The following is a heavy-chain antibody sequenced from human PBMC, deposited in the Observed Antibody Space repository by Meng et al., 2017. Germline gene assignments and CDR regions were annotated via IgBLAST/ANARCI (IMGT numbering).Heavy chain of an antibody. CDR3: ARDSFRTTMIVVVITGPDY. CDR1: GFTFSSYA. Sequence: LSLTCAASGFTFSSYAMHWVRQAPGKGLEWVAVISYDGSNKYYADSVKGRFTISRDNSKNTLYLQMNSLRAEDTAVYYCARDSFRTTMIVVVITGPDYWGQGTLVTVSS. J-gene: IGHJ4*02. V-gene: IGHV3-30*01. D-gene: IGHD3-22*01. CDR2: ISYDGSNK.